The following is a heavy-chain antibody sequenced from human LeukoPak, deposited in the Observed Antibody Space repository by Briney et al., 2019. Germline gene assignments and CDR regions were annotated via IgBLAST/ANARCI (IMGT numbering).Heavy chain of an antibody. V-gene: IGHV3-15*01. D-gene: IGHD3-3*01. CDR1: GFTFSDYW. CDR3: TTDWSGYYYFDY. J-gene: IGHJ4*02. Sequence: GGSLRLSCAASGFTFSDYWMSWVRQAPGKGLEWVGRIKSKTDGGTTDYAAPVKGRFTISRDDSKNTLYLQMNSLKTEDTAVYYCTTDWSGYYYFDYWGQGTLVTVSS. CDR2: IKSKTDGGTT.